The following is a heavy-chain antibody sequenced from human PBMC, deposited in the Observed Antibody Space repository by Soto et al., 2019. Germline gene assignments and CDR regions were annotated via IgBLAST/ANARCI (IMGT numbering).Heavy chain of an antibody. CDR1: GPSVNTGDYY. CDR3: VGTGTTDDF. Sequence: VQLQGSGPGLLKPAQTLSLTCTVSGPSVNTGDYYWSYIRQPPGKGLEWLGYIFYSGDTYYNPSLKSRATISLNTSRCQFSLTLTSVTDADTALYYCVGTGTTDDFWGQGTLVTVSS. D-gene: IGHD1-7*01. V-gene: IGHV4-30-4*01. CDR2: IFYSGDT. J-gene: IGHJ1*01.